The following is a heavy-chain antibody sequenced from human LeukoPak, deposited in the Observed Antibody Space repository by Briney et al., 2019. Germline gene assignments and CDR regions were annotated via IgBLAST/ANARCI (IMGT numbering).Heavy chain of an antibody. J-gene: IGHJ4*02. CDR3: ARVGYCSGGSCYYEISSDY. CDR2: IYYSGST. Sequence: SETLSLTCTVSGGSISSYYWSWIRQPPGKGLEWIGYIYYSGSTNYNPSLKSRVTISVDTSKNQFSLKLSSVTAADTAVYYCARVGYCSGGSCYYEISSDYWGQGTLVTVSS. V-gene: IGHV4-59*01. D-gene: IGHD2-15*01. CDR1: GGSISSYY.